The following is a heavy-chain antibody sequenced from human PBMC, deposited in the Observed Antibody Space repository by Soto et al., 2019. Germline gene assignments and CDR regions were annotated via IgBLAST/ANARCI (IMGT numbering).Heavy chain of an antibody. D-gene: IGHD3-22*01. CDR3: ARANGYYDTSGYYYPFDY. Sequence: PSETLSLTCTVSGGSISSNYWSWIRQSTGKGLGWIGFIYYSRSTKYNPSLKSRVTMSVDTSKNQFSLKLNSVTAADTAVYYCARANGYYDTSGYYYPFDYWGQGTPVTVSS. CDR1: GGSISSNY. CDR2: IYYSRST. V-gene: IGHV4-59*01. J-gene: IGHJ4*02.